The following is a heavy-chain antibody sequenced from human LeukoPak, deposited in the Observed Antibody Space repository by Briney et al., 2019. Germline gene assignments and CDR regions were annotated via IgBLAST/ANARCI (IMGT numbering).Heavy chain of an antibody. CDR2: INPSGGST. CDR1: GNTFTRYY. J-gene: IGHJ4*02. V-gene: IGHV1-46*01. Sequence: ASVTVSCTASGNTFTRYYMHWVRQAPGHGLEWMGIINPSGGSTRYAQKFQGRVTVTRDTSTSTVHMELSGLRSEDTAVYYCARDQEGFDYWGQGTLVTVSS. CDR3: ARDQEGFDY.